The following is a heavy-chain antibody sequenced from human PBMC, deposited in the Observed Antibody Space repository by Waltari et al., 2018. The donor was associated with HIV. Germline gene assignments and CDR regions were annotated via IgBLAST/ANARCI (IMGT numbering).Heavy chain of an antibody. CDR1: GYTFTGYY. Sequence: QVQLVQSGAEVKKPGASEKVSCKASGYTFTGYYMHWARKAPGQGLEWMGWINPNSGGTNYAQKFQGRVTMTRDTSISTAYMELSRLRSDDTAVYYCARGSSDYYDSSGYSDYWGQGTLVTVSS. CDR3: ARGSSDYYDSSGYSDY. V-gene: IGHV1-2*02. J-gene: IGHJ4*02. D-gene: IGHD3-22*01. CDR2: INPNSGGT.